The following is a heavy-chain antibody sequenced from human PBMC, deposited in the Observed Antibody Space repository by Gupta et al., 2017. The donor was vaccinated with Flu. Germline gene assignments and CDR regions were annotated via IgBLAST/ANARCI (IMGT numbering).Heavy chain of an antibody. D-gene: IGHD2-15*01. CDR1: GFSLSTSGVG. Sequence: QITLKESGPTLVKPTQTLTLTCTFSGFSLSTSGVGVGWIRQPPGKALEWLALIYWDDDKRYSPSLKSRLTITKDTSKNQVVLTMTNMDPVDTATYYCAHSPIEAPPHLEIVVVVAARSVCAFDIWGQGTMVTVSS. CDR2: IYWDDDK. V-gene: IGHV2-5*02. CDR3: AHSPIEAPPHLEIVVVVAARSVCAFDI. J-gene: IGHJ3*02.